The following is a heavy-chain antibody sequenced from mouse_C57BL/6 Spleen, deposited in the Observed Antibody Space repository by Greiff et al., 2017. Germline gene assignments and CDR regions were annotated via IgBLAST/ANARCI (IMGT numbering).Heavy chain of an antibody. V-gene: IGHV1-7*01. CDR2: INPSSGYT. Sequence: QVQLQQSGAELAKPGASVKLSCKASGYTFTSYWMHWVKQRPGQGLEWIGYINPSSGYTQYNQKFKDKATLTADKSSRTAYMQLSSLTYEDSAVYYCARDSIYGGYFDYWGQGTSLTVSS. CDR3: ARDSIYGGYFDY. D-gene: IGHD2-5*01. J-gene: IGHJ2*02. CDR1: GYTFTSYW.